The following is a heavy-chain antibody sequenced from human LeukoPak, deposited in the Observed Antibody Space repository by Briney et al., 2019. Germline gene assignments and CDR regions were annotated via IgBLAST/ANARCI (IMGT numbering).Heavy chain of an antibody. J-gene: IGHJ4*02. Sequence: GGSLRLSCAASGFTFSSYSMNWVRQAPGKGLEWVSYISSSSSTIYYADSVKGRFTISRDNAKNSLYLQVNSLRAEDTAVYYCASESERPRWGQGTLVTVSS. CDR1: GFTFSSYS. CDR3: ASESERPR. D-gene: IGHD1-1*01. CDR2: ISSSSSTI. V-gene: IGHV3-48*04.